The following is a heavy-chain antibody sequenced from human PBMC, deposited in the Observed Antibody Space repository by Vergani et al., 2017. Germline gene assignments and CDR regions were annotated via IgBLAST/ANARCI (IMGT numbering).Heavy chain of an antibody. CDR1: GYTFTGYY. Sequence: QVQLVQSGAEVKKPGASVKVSCKASGYTFTGYYMHWVRQAPGQGLEWMGWINPNSGGTNYAQKFQGRVTMTRDTSISTAYMELSRLRSDDTAVYYCARAVSSSWYTIWFDPWGQGTLVTVSS. CDR3: ARAVSSSWYTIWFDP. V-gene: IGHV1-2*02. D-gene: IGHD6-13*01. J-gene: IGHJ5*02. CDR2: INPNSGGT.